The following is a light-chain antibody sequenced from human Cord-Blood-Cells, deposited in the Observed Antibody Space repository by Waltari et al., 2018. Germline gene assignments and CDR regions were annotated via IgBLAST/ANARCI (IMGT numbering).Light chain of an antibody. CDR1: SSDVGGYNN. V-gene: IGLV2-11*01. CDR2: DLS. Sequence: QSALTQPRSVSGSPGQSVTLSCTGPSSDVGGYNNVSWYQQHPGKAPKLMIYDLSKRPSGVPDRFSGSKSGNTASLTISGLQAEDEADYYCCSYAGSYTYVFGTGTKVTVL. CDR3: CSYAGSYTYV. J-gene: IGLJ1*01.